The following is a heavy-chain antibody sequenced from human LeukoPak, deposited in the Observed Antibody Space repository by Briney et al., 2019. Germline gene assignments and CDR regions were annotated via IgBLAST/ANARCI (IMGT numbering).Heavy chain of an antibody. J-gene: IGHJ3*02. V-gene: IGHV3-74*01. CDR1: GFTFSSNW. CDR3: VRGGIASAFDI. D-gene: IGHD6-13*01. Sequence: GGSLRLSCAASGFTFSSNWMHWVRQAPGKGLVWVSRIISNENSATYADSVKGRFTISRDNAKNTLYLQMNSLRAEDTAVYYYVRGGIASAFDIWGQGTMVTVSS. CDR2: IISNENSA.